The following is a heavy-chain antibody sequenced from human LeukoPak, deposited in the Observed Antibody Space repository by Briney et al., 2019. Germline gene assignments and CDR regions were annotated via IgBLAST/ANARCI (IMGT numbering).Heavy chain of an antibody. J-gene: IGHJ5*02. V-gene: IGHV4-31*03. CDR1: GGSISSGGYY. D-gene: IGHD5-24*01. Sequence: SQTLSLTCTVSGGSISSGGYYWSWIRQHPGKGLEWIGYIDYSGSTYYNPSLKSRVTISVDASKSQLSLKLSSVTAADTAVYYCARARDDYINNWFDPWGQGTLVTVSS. CDR2: IDYSGST. CDR3: ARARDDYINNWFDP.